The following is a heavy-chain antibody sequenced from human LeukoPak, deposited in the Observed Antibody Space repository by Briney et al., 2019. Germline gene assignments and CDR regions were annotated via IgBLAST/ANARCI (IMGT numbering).Heavy chain of an antibody. CDR1: GGSISSYY. V-gene: IGHV4-4*07. Sequence: SETLSLTCTVSGGSISSYYWSWIRQSAGKGLEWIGQIHTSGSTYYNPSLKSRVTMSEDMSKNQFSLRLTSVTVADTAVYYCARGRYYYDSSGYSPFDIWGQGTMVTVSS. CDR3: ARGRYYYDSSGYSPFDI. J-gene: IGHJ3*02. CDR2: IHTSGST. D-gene: IGHD3-22*01.